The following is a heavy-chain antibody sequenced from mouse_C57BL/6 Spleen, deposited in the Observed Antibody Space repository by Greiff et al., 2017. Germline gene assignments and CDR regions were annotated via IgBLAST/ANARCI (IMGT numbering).Heavy chain of an antibody. Sequence: QVQLQQPGAELVKPGASVKLSCKASGYTFTSYWMHWVKQRPGRGLEWIGMIDPNSGGTKYNEKFKSKATLTVDKPSSTAYMQLSSLTSEDSAVYYCSRWLTTVVATGMDYWGQGTSVTVSS. V-gene: IGHV1-72*01. CDR2: IDPNSGGT. D-gene: IGHD1-1*01. CDR1: GYTFTSYW. CDR3: SRWLTTVVATGMDY. J-gene: IGHJ4*01.